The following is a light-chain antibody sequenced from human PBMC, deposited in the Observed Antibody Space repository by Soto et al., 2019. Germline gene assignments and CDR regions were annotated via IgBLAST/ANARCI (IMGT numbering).Light chain of an antibody. V-gene: IGKV3-20*01. CDR2: AAS. J-gene: IGKJ1*01. Sequence: IVLTQSPGTLSLSPGERATLPCRASQSVGSNFLAWFQQKRGQAPRILIYAASNRASGIPDRFSGSGSGSDFHLTISRLEPEDFAVYYCQQYGSPPWAFGQGTRVEI. CDR1: QSVGSNF. CDR3: QQYGSPPWA.